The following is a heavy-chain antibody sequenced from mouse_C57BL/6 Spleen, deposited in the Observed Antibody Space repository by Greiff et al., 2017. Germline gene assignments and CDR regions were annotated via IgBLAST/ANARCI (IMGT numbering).Heavy chain of an antibody. CDR1: GYTFTSYW. CDR3: ARGGLYDGYVYAMDY. CDR2: IYPGSGST. V-gene: IGHV1-55*01. D-gene: IGHD2-3*01. J-gene: IGHJ4*01. Sequence: QVQLQQPGAELVKPGASVKMSCKASGYTFTSYWITWVKQRPGQGLEWIGDIYPGSGSTNYTEKFKSKATLTVDTSSSTAYMQLSSLTSEDSAVYYCARGGLYDGYVYAMDYWGQGTSVTVSS.